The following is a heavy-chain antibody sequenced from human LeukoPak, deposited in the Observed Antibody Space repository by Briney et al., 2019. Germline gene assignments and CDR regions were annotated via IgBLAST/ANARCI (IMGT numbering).Heavy chain of an antibody. V-gene: IGHV1-18*01. CDR3: AREGGSQGYAY. Sequence: ASVKVSCKASGYTFSDYGISWVRQAPGQGLEWLGWISAYNGDTNYAQKFQGGVTMTTDTSTSTAYMELRSLRSDDTAVYYCAREGGSQGYAYWGQGTLVTVSS. D-gene: IGHD1-1*01. J-gene: IGHJ4*02. CDR2: ISAYNGDT. CDR1: GYTFSDYG.